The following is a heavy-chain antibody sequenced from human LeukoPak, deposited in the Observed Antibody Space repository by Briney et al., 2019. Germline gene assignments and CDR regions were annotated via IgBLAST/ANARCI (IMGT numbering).Heavy chain of an antibody. CDR3: AKDSFSYNGVFDALGV. CDR1: GFTFSSYW. V-gene: IGHV3-23*01. Sequence: GGSLRLSCAASGFTFSSYWMTWVRQAPGKGLEWVSSTAPVYYADSVKGRFTISRDDSKNTLFLQMNSLRVEGTAIYYCAKDSFSYNGVFDALGVWGQGSMVTVSS. D-gene: IGHD2-8*01. CDR2: TAPV. J-gene: IGHJ3*01.